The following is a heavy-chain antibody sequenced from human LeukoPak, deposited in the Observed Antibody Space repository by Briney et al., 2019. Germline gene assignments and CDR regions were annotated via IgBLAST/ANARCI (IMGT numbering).Heavy chain of an antibody. Sequence: GGSLRLSCAASGFIVTSFGMHWVRQAPGKGLEWVTFIRSDDGHTYYADSVKGRFTISRDNSINTLYLQMDSLRPEDTAVYYCAKQMGERHNYYFMDVWGKGTTVTVSS. J-gene: IGHJ6*03. D-gene: IGHD1-26*01. CDR1: GFIVTSFG. CDR2: IRSDDGHT. CDR3: AKQMGERHNYYFMDV. V-gene: IGHV3-30*02.